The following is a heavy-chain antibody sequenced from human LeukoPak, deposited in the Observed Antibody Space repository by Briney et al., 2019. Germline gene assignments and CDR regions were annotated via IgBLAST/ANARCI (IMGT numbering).Heavy chain of an antibody. Sequence: GGSLRLSCAASGFTFRTYSMNWVRQAPGKGLEWVSYVSSSSKSIYYADSVKGRFTVSRDNARNSLFLQINSLRDEDTAVYYCARDRRSGVRDFYYGLDVWGQGTTVTVSS. CDR2: VSSSSKSI. J-gene: IGHJ6*02. CDR1: GFTFRTYS. CDR3: ARDRRSGVRDFYYGLDV. V-gene: IGHV3-48*02. D-gene: IGHD2-15*01.